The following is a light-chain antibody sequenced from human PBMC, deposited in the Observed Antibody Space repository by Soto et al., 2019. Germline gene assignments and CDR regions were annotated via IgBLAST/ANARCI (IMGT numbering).Light chain of an antibody. CDR3: QQYNNWPLT. CDR1: QSVSSN. Sequence: EIVMTQSPATLSVSPRERATLSCRASQSVSSNLAWYQQKPGQAPRLLLYGASTRATGIPARFSGSGSGTEFTLTISSLQSEDFAVYYCQQYNNWPLTFGGGTKVDI. J-gene: IGKJ4*01. V-gene: IGKV3-15*01. CDR2: GAS.